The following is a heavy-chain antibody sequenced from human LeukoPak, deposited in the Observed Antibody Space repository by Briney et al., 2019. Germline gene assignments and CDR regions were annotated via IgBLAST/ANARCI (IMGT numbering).Heavy chain of an antibody. CDR2: ISAYNGDT. D-gene: IGHD3-22*01. Sequence: ASVKVSCKASGYTFTSYGISWVRQAPGQGLEWMGWISAYNGDTNYVQKFLGRVTMTTDTSTSIAYMELRSLRSDDTAVYYCARDGYYDSSGPYYFDYWGQGTLVTVSS. CDR3: ARDGYYDSSGPYYFDY. V-gene: IGHV1-18*01. J-gene: IGHJ4*02. CDR1: GYTFTSYG.